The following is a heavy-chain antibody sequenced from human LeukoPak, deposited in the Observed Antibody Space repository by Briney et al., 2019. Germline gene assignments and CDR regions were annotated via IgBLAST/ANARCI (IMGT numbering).Heavy chain of an antibody. J-gene: IGHJ3*02. Sequence: ASVKVSCKASGYTFTNYAMNWVRQAPGQGLEWLGWINTNTGNPTYAQGFTGRFVFSLDTSVSTAYLQISSLKAEDTALYYCARDPSSGGIWGQGTMVTVSS. CDR2: INTNTGNP. V-gene: IGHV7-4-1*02. D-gene: IGHD3-10*01. CDR1: GYTFTNYA. CDR3: ARDPSSGGI.